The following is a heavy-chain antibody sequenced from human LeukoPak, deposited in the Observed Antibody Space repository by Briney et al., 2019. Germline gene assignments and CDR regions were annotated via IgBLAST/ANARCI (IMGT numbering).Heavy chain of an antibody. D-gene: IGHD3-16*01. CDR3: ARETSQKGAHYMDV. CDR1: GGSISSFY. V-gene: IGHV4-59*01. CDR2: IYYTGST. Sequence: SETLSLTCTVSGGSISSFYWSWIRQPPGKGLEWIGYIYYTGSTNYNSSLKSRVTISVDTSKNQFSLNLSSVTAADTAVYYCARETSQKGAHYMDVWGKGTTVTIPS. J-gene: IGHJ6*03.